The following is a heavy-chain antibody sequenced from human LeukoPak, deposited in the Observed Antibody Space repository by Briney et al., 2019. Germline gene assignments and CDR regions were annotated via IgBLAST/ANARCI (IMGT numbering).Heavy chain of an antibody. CDR3: TRDRRYGSGSFYYYYGMDV. CDR2: IRSKAYGGTT. CDR1: GFTFSSYD. V-gene: IGHV3-49*04. Sequence: GGSLRLSCAASGFTFSSYDMSWVRQAPGKGLEWVGFIRSKAYGGTTEYAASVKGRFTISRDDSKSIAYLQMNSLKTEDTAVYYCTRDRRYGSGSFYYYYGMDVWGQGTTVTVSS. D-gene: IGHD3-10*01. J-gene: IGHJ6*02.